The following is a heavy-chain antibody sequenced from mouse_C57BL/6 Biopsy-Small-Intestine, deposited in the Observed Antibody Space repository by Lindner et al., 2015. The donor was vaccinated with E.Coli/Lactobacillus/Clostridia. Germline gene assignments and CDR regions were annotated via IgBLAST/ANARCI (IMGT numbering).Heavy chain of an antibody. CDR3: ARWDGDYVKYFDV. J-gene: IGHJ1*03. Sequence: VQLQESGPELVKPGASVKIPCKASGYTFTDDNMDWVKQSHGKSLEWIGDINPNNGGTIYNQKFKGKATLTVDKSSSTAYMQLSSLTSEDSAVYFCARWDGDYVKYFDVWGTGTTVTVSS. D-gene: IGHD2-13*01. V-gene: IGHV1-18*01. CDR2: INPNNGGT. CDR1: GYTFTDDN.